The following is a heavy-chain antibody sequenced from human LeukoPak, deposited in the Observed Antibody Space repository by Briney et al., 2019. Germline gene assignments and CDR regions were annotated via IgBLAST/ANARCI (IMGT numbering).Heavy chain of an antibody. CDR1: GYTFTSYD. D-gene: IGHD7-27*01. V-gene: IGHV1-8*01. Sequence: EASVKVSCNASGYTFTSYDINWVRQATGQGLEWMGWMNPNSGNTGYAQKFQCRVTMTRNTSISTAYMELSSLRSEDTAVYYCARDLANRGIDRNVDYWGQGTLVTVSS. J-gene: IGHJ4*02. CDR2: MNPNSGNT. CDR3: ARDLANRGIDRNVDY.